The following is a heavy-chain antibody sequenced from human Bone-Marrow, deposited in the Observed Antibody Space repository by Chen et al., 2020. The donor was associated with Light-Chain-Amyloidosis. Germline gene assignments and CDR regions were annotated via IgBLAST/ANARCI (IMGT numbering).Heavy chain of an antibody. CDR1: GGPITSDVNY. CDR2: FYHTGIT. V-gene: IGHV4-39*07. CDR3: ARDRGADFGDYGGGWFGP. D-gene: IGHD4-17*01. J-gene: IGHJ5*02. Sequence: QMHLHESGPGPGKPSETLSLTCSLSGGPITSDVNYWAWIRQPPGKGLEWIGGFYHTGITYYNPSLRSRVTISLDTSKKQISLNLTSVTAADTAVYYCARDRGADFGDYGGGWFGPWGQGALVSVSS.